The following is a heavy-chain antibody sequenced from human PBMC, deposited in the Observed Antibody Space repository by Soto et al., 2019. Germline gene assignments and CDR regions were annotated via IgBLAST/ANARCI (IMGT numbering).Heavy chain of an antibody. V-gene: IGHV4-34*01. Sequence: SETLSLTCVVSGGSLSDYFWSWIRQPPGMALEWIGEINHLGSINYDPSLKSRVTMSVDTSKNQFSLTLNSVTAADTATYYCARGGISHWAYFYYMDVWDRGTTVTVSS. CDR1: GGSLSDYF. J-gene: IGHJ6*03. D-gene: IGHD2-21*01. CDR3: ARGGISHWAYFYYMDV. CDR2: INHLGSI.